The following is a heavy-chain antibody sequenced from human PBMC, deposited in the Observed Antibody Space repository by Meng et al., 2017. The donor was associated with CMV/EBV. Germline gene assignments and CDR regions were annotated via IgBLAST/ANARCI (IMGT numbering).Heavy chain of an antibody. D-gene: IGHD6-13*01. CDR2: IIPIFGTA. CDR1: GGTFSSYA. V-gene: IGHV1-69*05. CDR3: ARGRWEAAAGTNYYYGMDV. Sequence: SVKVSCKASGGTFSSYAISWVRQAPGQGLEWMGGIIPIFGTANYAQKFQGRVTITTDESTSTAYMELSSLRSEDTAVYYCARGRWEAAAGTNYYYGMDVWGQGTTVTVSS. J-gene: IGHJ6*02.